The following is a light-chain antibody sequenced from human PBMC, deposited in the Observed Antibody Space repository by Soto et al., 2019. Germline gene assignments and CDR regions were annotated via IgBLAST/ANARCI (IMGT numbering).Light chain of an antibody. J-gene: IGKJ5*01. CDR1: HDIKKY. CDR2: DAS. Sequence: DIQMTQSPSSLSASVGDRVTITCQASHDIKKYLNWYQEKPGKAPKLLIYDASNLQTGVPSRFSGSGSGTHFTFTISGLQPEDIATYYCQRYDSLPPTFGQGTRLDIK. V-gene: IGKV1-33*01. CDR3: QRYDSLPPT.